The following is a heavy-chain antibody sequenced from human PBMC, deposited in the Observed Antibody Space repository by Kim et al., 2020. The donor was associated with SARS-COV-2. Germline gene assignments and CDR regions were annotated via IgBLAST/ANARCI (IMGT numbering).Heavy chain of an antibody. Sequence: GGSLRLFCAASGFTFSSYWMSWVRQAPGKGLEWVANINQDGSEKYYVDSVKGRFTISRDNAKNSLYLQMNSLRAEDTAVYYCAREGRNYGSGSGYWGQGALVTVSS. V-gene: IGHV3-7*03. CDR3: AREGRNYGSGSGY. CDR2: INQDGSEK. CDR1: GFTFSSYW. J-gene: IGHJ4*02. D-gene: IGHD3-10*01.